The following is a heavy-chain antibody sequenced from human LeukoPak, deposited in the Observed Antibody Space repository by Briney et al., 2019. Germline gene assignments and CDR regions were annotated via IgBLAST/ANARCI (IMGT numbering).Heavy chain of an antibody. J-gene: IGHJ4*02. CDR1: GYTFTSYD. Sequence: ASVKVSCKASGYTFTSYDINWVRQASGQGLEWMGYMKPNSGNTGYAQKFQGRVTMTRDTSISTAYMELSSLTSEDTAVYYCATELRWKDHWGQGTLVTVSS. V-gene: IGHV1-8*02. CDR2: MKPNSGNT. CDR3: ATELRWKDH. D-gene: IGHD4-23*01.